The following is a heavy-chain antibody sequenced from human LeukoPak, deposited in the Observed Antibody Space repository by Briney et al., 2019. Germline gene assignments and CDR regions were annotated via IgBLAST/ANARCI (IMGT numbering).Heavy chain of an antibody. Sequence: GGSLRLSCAASGFSFSSYEMNWVRQAPGKGLEWVSYIGSSGSTVYYADSVKGRFTISRDNAKNSMYLQMNSQRDEDTAVYYCARDTLVYADSPDAFDIWGQGTMVTVSS. V-gene: IGHV3-48*03. CDR3: ARDTLVYADSPDAFDI. D-gene: IGHD4-17*01. CDR2: IGSSGSTV. CDR1: GFSFSSYE. J-gene: IGHJ3*02.